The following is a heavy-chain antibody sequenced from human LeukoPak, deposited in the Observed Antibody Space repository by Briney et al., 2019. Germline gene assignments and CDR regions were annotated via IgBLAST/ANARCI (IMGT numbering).Heavy chain of an antibody. V-gene: IGHV3-23*01. Sequence: GGSLRLSCAASGFTFSSYGMHWVRQAPGKGLEWVSAISGSGGSTYYADSVKGRFTISRDNSKNTLYLQMNSLRAEDTAVYYCAKDLWPTQRPLSFDYWGQGTLVTVSS. CDR2: ISGSGGST. CDR3: AKDLWPTQRPLSFDY. CDR1: GFTFSSYG. J-gene: IGHJ4*02. D-gene: IGHD2-15*01.